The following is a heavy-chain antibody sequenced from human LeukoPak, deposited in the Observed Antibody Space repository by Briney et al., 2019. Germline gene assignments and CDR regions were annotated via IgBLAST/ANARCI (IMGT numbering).Heavy chain of an antibody. CDR2: IYYSGST. D-gene: IGHD2-15*01. J-gene: IGHJ5*02. CDR3: ARRHRYCSGGSCYWFDP. Sequence: PSETLSLTCTVSGGSISSSSYYWGWIRQPPGKGLEWIGSIYYSGSTYYNPSLKSRVTISVDTSKNQFSLKLSSVTAADTAVYYCARRHRYCSGGSCYWFDPWGQGTLVTVSS. CDR1: GGSISSSSYY. V-gene: IGHV4-39*01.